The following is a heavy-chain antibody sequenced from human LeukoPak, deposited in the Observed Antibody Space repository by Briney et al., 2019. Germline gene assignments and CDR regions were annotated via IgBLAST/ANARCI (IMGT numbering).Heavy chain of an antibody. V-gene: IGHV3-30*18. CDR1: GFTFSDYG. CDR2: ISHDGTTK. CDR3: AKGGCSSATCYVSS. J-gene: IGHJ5*02. D-gene: IGHD2-2*01. Sequence: PGRSLRLSCAASGFTFSDYGMHWVRQAPGKGPEWVAAISHDGTTKYYADSVKGRFTISRDNSKNTLYLQMNSLKADDTAVYSCAKGGCSSATCYVSSWGQGTLVTVSS.